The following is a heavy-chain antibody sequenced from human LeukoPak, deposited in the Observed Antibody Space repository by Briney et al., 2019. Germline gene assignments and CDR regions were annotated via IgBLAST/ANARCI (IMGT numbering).Heavy chain of an antibody. J-gene: IGHJ6*03. CDR2: INHSGST. D-gene: IGHD2-2*01. CDR1: GGSFSSYY. Sequence: PSETLSLTCAVYGGSFSSYYWSWIRQPPGKGLEWIGEINHSGSTNYNPSLKSRVTISVDTSKNQFSLKLSSVTAADTAVYYCARHVGYCSSTSCIFGSYYYYYYMDVWGKGTTVTISS. V-gene: IGHV4-34*01. CDR3: ARHVGYCSSTSCIFGSYYYYYYMDV.